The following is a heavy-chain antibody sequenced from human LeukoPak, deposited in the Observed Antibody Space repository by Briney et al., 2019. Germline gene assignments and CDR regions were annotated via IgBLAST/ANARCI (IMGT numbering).Heavy chain of an antibody. CDR2: IYHSGSP. CDR3: ARDEASESSGYIGSFDY. V-gene: IGHV4-4*02. D-gene: IGHD3-22*01. Sequence: SETLSLTCAVSGGSISSSNWWSWARQPPGKGLEWVGEIYHSGSPNYNPSLKSRVTISVDKSKNQFSLKLSSVTAADTAVYYCARDEASESSGYIGSFDYWGQGTLVTVSS. CDR1: GGSISSSNW. J-gene: IGHJ4*02.